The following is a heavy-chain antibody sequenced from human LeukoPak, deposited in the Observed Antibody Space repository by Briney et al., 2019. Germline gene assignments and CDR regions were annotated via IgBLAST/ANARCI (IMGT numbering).Heavy chain of an antibody. J-gene: IGHJ6*03. D-gene: IGHD3-10*01. CDR3: ATGLQYGLWGVPYFYYMHA. Sequence: ASVKVSCKASGYTFTDYFLHWGRQAPGQGLEWMGWINPNSGGTNYAQNFQGRVTITGDTSITTAYMELGSLTSDDTAVYYCATGLQYGLWGVPYFYYMHAWGKGTTVTVSS. CDR1: GYTFTDYF. CDR2: INPNSGGT. V-gene: IGHV1-2*02.